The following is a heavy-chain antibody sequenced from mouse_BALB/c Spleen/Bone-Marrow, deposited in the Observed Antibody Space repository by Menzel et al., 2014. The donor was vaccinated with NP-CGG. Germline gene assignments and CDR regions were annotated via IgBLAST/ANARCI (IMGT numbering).Heavy chain of an antibody. CDR3: ARGTARAMMDY. V-gene: IGHV1S81*02. Sequence: ESGTELVKPGASVKLSCKASGYTFTSYWIHWVKQRPGQGLEWIGEIHPSNGRTNYSEKFKTKATLTVDKSSTTAHMQLRSLTSEDSAVYYCARGTARAMMDYWGQGTSVTVSS. CDR2: IHPSNGRT. D-gene: IGHD3-2*01. J-gene: IGHJ4*01. CDR1: GYTFTSYW.